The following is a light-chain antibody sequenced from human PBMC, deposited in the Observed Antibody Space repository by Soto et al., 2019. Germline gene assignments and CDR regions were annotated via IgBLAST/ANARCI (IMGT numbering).Light chain of an antibody. CDR1: QSVSSY. CDR2: GAS. V-gene: IGKV3-20*01. J-gene: IGKJ5*01. Sequence: EIVLTQSPATLSLSPGERATLSCRASQSVSSYLAWYQQKPGQAPRLLIYGASSRATGIPDRFSGSGSGTDFTLTISRLEPEDFAVYYCQHSTFGQGTRLEIK. CDR3: QHST.